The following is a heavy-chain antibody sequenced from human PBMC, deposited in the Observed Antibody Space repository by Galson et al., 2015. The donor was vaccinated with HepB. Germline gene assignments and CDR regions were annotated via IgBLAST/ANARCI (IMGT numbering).Heavy chain of an antibody. CDR2: ISAYNGNT. D-gene: IGHD4-17*01. V-gene: IGHV1-18*01. J-gene: IGHJ4*02. CDR1: GYTFTSYG. Sequence: SVKVSCKASGYTFTSYGISWVRQAPGQGLEWMGWISAYNGNTNYAQKLQGRVTMTTDTSTSTAYMELRSLRSDDTAVYYCARALGGDYMYYFDYWGQGTLVTVSS. CDR3: ARALGGDYMYYFDY.